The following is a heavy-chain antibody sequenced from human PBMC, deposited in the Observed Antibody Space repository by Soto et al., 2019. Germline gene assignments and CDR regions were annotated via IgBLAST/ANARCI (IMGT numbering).Heavy chain of an antibody. CDR3: ARRYGYSFDY. CDR1: GGSISSYY. D-gene: IGHD5-18*01. V-gene: IGHV4-59*08. Sequence: SETLSLTCTVSGGSISSYYWSWIRQPPGKGLEWIGYIYYSGTTNYNPSLKSRVTISVDTSKNQFSLKLSSVTAADTAVYYCARRYGYSFDYWGQGTLVTVSS. CDR2: IYYSGTT. J-gene: IGHJ4*02.